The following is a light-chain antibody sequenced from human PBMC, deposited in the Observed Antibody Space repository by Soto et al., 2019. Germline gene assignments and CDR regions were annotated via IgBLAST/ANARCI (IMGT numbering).Light chain of an antibody. J-gene: IGLJ1*01. CDR2: DVS. CDR3: CSYAGSSYV. CDR1: SSDVGGYNY. V-gene: IGLV2-11*01. Sequence: QSVLTQPRSVSGSPGQSVIISCTGTSSDVGGYNYVSWYQQHPGKAPKLMIYDVSKRPSGVPDRFSGSKSGNTASLTISGLQAEDEADYYCCSYAGSSYVFGTGTKVTV.